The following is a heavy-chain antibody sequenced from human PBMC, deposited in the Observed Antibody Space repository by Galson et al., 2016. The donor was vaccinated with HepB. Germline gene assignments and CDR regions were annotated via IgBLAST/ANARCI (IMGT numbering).Heavy chain of an antibody. J-gene: IGHJ6*02. CDR1: GFIFSNYA. V-gene: IGHV3-23*01. D-gene: IGHD1-26*01. CDR2: ISDSAGST. Sequence: SLRLSCAASGFIFSNYAMSWVRQAPGKGLEWVSGISDSAGSTYFADSVKGRFTISREDGENSLYLQMNSLRAGDTAVYHCARGLRAGYYWSFDVWGQGTTVTVSS. CDR3: ARGLRAGYYWSFDV.